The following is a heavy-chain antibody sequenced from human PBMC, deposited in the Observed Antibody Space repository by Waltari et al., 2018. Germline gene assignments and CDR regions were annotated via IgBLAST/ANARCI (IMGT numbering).Heavy chain of an antibody. CDR3: ARGPRFWSGYFFDY. V-gene: IGHV4-34*01. J-gene: IGHJ4*02. CDR2: INHSGST. D-gene: IGHD3-3*01. Sequence: QVQLQQWGAGLLKPSETLSLTCAVYGGSFSGSYWSWIRQPPGKGLEWIGEINHSGSTNYNPSLKSRVTISVDTSKNQFSLKLSSVTAADTAVYYCARGPRFWSGYFFDYWGQGTLVTVSS. CDR1: GGSFSGSY.